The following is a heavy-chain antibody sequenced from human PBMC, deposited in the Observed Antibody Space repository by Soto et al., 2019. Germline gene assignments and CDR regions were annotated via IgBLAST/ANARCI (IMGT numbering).Heavy chain of an antibody. J-gene: IGHJ5*02. Sequence: QITLKESGPPLVKPTQPLTLTCTFSGFSLSSGGAGVGWIRQPPGKGLEWLALIYWNDVKRYSPSLKSRLTITKDTSKNQVVLLMTNMDPVDTATYYCAHRGYGDYPRDNWFDPWGQGTLVTVSS. CDR3: AHRGYGDYPRDNWFDP. CDR1: GFSLSSGGAG. V-gene: IGHV2-5*01. D-gene: IGHD4-17*01. CDR2: IYWNDVK.